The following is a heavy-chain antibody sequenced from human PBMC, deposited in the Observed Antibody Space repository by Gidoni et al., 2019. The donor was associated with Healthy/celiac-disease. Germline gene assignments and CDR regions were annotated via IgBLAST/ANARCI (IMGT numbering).Heavy chain of an antibody. CDR1: GYTFTTHG. CDR3: ARDRDYGDYVDAFDI. D-gene: IGHD4-17*01. V-gene: IGHV1-18*04. Sequence: QVQLVQSGAAVKKPVASVKVSCTASGYTFTTHGISWVRQAPVQVLEWMGWTSAYNGNTNSAQKLQRRVTMTTDTSTSTAYMELRSLRSDDTAVYYCARDRDYGDYVDAFDIWGQGTMVTVSS. CDR2: TSAYNGNT. J-gene: IGHJ3*02.